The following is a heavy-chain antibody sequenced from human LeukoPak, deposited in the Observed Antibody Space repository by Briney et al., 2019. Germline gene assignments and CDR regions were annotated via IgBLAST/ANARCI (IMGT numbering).Heavy chain of an antibody. J-gene: IGHJ4*02. CDR2: IYYSGST. CDR3: ARVRYRGYYFDY. CDR1: GGSISSYY. D-gene: IGHD3-10*01. Sequence: SETLSLTCTVSGGSISSYYWSWIRQPPGKGLEWIGYIYYSGSTNYNPSLKSRVTISVDTSKNQFSLKLSSVTAADTAVYYCARVRYRGYYFDYWGQGTLVTVSS. V-gene: IGHV4-59*01.